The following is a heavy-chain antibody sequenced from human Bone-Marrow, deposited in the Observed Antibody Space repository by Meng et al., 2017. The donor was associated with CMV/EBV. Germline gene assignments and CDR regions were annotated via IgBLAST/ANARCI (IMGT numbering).Heavy chain of an antibody. J-gene: IGHJ3*02. V-gene: IGHV3-48*04. CDR1: GFTFSSYW. Sequence: GESLKISCAASGFTFSSYWMSWVRQAPGKGREWVSYISSSGSTIYYADSVKGRFTISRDNAKNSLYLQMNSLRAEDTAVYYCARSRSYYDFWSGSDAFDIWGQGTMVTVSS. CDR2: ISSSGSTI. CDR3: ARSRSYYDFWSGSDAFDI. D-gene: IGHD3-3*01.